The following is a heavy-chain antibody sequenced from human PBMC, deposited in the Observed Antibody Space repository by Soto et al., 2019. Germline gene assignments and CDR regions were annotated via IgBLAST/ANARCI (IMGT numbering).Heavy chain of an antibody. CDR2: IYYSGST. CDR3: ARDRGSSWDNFDY. J-gene: IGHJ4*02. CDR1: GGSISSYY. V-gene: IGHV4-59*01. D-gene: IGHD6-13*01. Sequence: SETLSLTCTASGGSISSYYWSWIRQPPGKGLEWIGYIYYSGSTNYNPSLKSRVTISVDTSKSQFSLKLSSVTAADTAVYYCARDRGSSWDNFDYWGQGTLVTVSS.